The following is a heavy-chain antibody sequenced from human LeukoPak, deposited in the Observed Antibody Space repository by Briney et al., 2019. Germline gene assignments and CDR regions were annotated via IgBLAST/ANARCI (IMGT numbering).Heavy chain of an antibody. CDR3: ARNHGGWFDS. J-gene: IGHJ5*01. CDR2: VSYSGTT. CDR1: GGSITNFY. Sequence: TASETLSLTCTVSGGSITNFYWTWIRQSPGKGLEWIGYVSYSGTTKYSPSLKSRVTISLDTSKNQFSLKLNSVTAADTAVYYCARNHGGWFDSWGQGTLVTVSS. D-gene: IGHD4-23*01. V-gene: IGHV4-59*01.